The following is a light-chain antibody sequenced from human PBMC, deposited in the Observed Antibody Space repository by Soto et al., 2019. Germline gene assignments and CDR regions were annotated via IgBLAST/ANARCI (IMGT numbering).Light chain of an antibody. J-gene: IGLJ1*01. Sequence: GGGSRIFRKRNSSDVGGYNYVSWYQQHPGKAPKLMIYDVSNRPSGVSNRFSGSKSGNTASLTISGLQAEDEADYYCSSYTSSSTLIVFGTGTKVTVL. CDR3: SSYTSSSTLIV. CDR2: DVS. V-gene: IGLV2-14*04. CDR1: SSDVGGYNY.